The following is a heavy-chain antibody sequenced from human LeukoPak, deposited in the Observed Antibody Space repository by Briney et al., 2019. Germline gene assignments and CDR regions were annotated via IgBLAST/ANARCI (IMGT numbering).Heavy chain of an antibody. CDR2: INHSGST. J-gene: IGHJ6*03. Sequence: PSETLSLTCTVSGGSISSSSYYWGWIRQPPGKGLEWIGEINHSGSTNYNPSLKSRVTISVDTSKNQFSLKLSSVTAADTAVYYCARGSPSIAARRGGYYYYYYYMDVWGKGTTVTVSS. V-gene: IGHV4-39*07. D-gene: IGHD6-6*01. CDR3: ARGSPSIAARRGGYYYYYYYMDV. CDR1: GGSISSSSYY.